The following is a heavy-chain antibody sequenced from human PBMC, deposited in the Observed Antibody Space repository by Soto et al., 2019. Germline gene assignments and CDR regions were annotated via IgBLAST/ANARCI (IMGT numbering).Heavy chain of an antibody. CDR1: GGSISSYY. CDR2: IYYSGST. V-gene: IGHV4-59*01. CDR3: TRDYYDSSGYYPKFDY. Sequence: PSETLSLTCTVSGGSISSYYWSWIRQPPGKGLEWIGYIYYSGSTNYNPSLKSRVTISVDTSKNQFSLKLSSVTAADTAVYFCTRDYYDSSGYYPKFDYWGQGTLVTVSS. D-gene: IGHD3-22*01. J-gene: IGHJ4*02.